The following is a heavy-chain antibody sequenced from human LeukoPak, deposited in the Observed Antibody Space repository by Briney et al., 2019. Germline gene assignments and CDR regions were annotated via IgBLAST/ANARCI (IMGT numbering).Heavy chain of an antibody. CDR1: GFTFTSSA. Sequence: GASVKVSCKASGFTFTSSAVQWVRQARGQRLEWIGWIVVGSGNTNYAQKFQERVTITRDMSTSTAYMELSSLRSEDTAVYYCARPTSYGYYFDSWGQGTLVTVSS. CDR3: ARPTSYGYYFDS. V-gene: IGHV1-58*01. J-gene: IGHJ4*02. D-gene: IGHD3-16*01. CDR2: IVVGSGNT.